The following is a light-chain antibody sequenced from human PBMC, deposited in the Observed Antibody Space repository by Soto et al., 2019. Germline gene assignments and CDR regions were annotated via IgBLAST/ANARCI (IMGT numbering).Light chain of an antibody. CDR3: QQYNNWPLT. V-gene: IGKV3-15*01. J-gene: IGKJ5*01. Sequence: EILMTQAPSTLSLFPVERATLPCRASQSISSNLAWYQQKPGQAPRLLMFRTSSRATGFPARFSGGGSGTEFTLTITSLQSEDFAVYWCQQYNNWPLTFGPGTRLEIK. CDR1: QSISSN. CDR2: RTS.